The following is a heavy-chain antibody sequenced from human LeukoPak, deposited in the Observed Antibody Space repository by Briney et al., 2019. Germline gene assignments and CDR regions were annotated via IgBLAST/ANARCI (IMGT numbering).Heavy chain of an antibody. CDR2: ISWDGGST. J-gene: IGHJ4*02. D-gene: IGHD3-10*01. CDR3: AKEGVLGSGRYFDY. V-gene: IGHV3-43D*03. Sequence: GGSLRLSCAASGFTFDDYAMHWVRQAPGKGLEWVSLISWDGGSTYYADSVKGRFTISRDNSKNSLYLQMNSLRAEDTALYYCAKEGVLGSGRYFDYWGQGTLVTVSS. CDR1: GFTFDDYA.